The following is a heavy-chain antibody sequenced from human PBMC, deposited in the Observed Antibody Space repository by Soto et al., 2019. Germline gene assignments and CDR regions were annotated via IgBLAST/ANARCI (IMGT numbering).Heavy chain of an antibody. CDR1: GYSIISSSYY. Sequence: PSDTLSLICTVAGYSIISSSYYWGWIRQPPGKGLEWIGSIYYSGSTYYNPSLKSRVTISVDTSKNQFSLKLSSVTAADTAVYYCARDRDGYTNDAFDIWGQGTMVT. J-gene: IGHJ3*02. CDR3: ARDRDGYTNDAFDI. D-gene: IGHD5-12*01. V-gene: IGHV4-39*07. CDR2: IYYSGST.